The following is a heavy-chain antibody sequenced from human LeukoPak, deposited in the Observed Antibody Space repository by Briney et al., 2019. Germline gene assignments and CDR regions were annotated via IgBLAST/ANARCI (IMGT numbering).Heavy chain of an antibody. Sequence: GGSLRLSCAASGFTFSSYSMNWVRQAPGKGLEWVSVDYSAGGTYYADSVRGRFTLSRDNSKNTVYLQMNSLRAEDTAVYYCVNSVVVRGVIRPYWGQGTLVTVSS. CDR2: DYSAGGT. CDR3: VNSVVVRGVIRPY. D-gene: IGHD3-10*01. J-gene: IGHJ4*02. V-gene: IGHV3-66*01. CDR1: GFTFSSYS.